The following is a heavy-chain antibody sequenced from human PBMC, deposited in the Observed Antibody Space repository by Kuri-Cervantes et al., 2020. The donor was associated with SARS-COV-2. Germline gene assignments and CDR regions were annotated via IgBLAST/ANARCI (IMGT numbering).Heavy chain of an antibody. CDR2: INHSGGT. D-gene: IGHD3-10*01. J-gene: IGHJ4*02. CDR1: GYSISSGYY. CDR3: ARGRPHRLLWFGDLCDY. V-gene: IGHV4-38-2*01. Sequence: SETLSLTCAVSGYSISSGYYWGWIRQPPGKGLEWIGEINHSGGTNYNPSLKSRVTISVDTSKNQFSLKLSSVTAADTAVYYCARGRPHRLLWFGDLCDYWGQGTLVTVSS.